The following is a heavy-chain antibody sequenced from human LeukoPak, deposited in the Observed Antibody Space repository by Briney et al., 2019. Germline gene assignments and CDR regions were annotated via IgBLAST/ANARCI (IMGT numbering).Heavy chain of an antibody. CDR1: GFTFSSYA. Sequence: GGSLRLSCAASGFTFSSYAKSWVRQAPGKGLEWVLAISGSGGSTYYADSVKGRFTISRDNSKNTLYLQMNSLRAEDTAVYYCAKDRQQWLGPEDYWGQGTLVTVSS. CDR3: AKDRQQWLGPEDY. D-gene: IGHD6-19*01. J-gene: IGHJ4*02. CDR2: ISGSGGST. V-gene: IGHV3-23*01.